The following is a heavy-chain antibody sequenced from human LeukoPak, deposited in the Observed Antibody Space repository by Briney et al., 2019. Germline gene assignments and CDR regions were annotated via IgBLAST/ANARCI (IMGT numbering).Heavy chain of an antibody. CDR1: GGSVSSSSDY. J-gene: IGHJ4*02. D-gene: IGHD3-22*01. CDR2: TSYSGST. V-gene: IGHV4-39*01. CDR3: AKRDDSGGNLVDL. Sequence: SETLSLICTVSGGSVSSSSDYWGWIRQPPGKGLEWIASTSYSGSTYYNPSLKSRVTISVDTSKTQCSLKLSSVTAADTAVYYCAKRDDSGGNLVDLWGQGTLVTVS.